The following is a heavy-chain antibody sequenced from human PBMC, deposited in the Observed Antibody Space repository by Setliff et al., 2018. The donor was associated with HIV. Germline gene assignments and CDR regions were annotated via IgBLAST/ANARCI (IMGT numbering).Heavy chain of an antibody. D-gene: IGHD1-26*01. CDR1: GFTFTSYW. V-gene: IGHV3-72*01. CDR3: VRAAVGLDI. J-gene: IGHJ4*02. Sequence: PGGSLRLSCAASGFTFTSYWMIWVRQAPGKGLEWVGRTRNKANGYITEYGASVQGRFTISGDNSKDSLTLQMNNLKAEDTAVYYCVRAAVGLDIWSQGIRVTVSS. CDR2: TRNKANGYIT.